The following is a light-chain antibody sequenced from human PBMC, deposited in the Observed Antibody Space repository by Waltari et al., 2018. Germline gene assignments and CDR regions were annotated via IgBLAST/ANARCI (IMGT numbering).Light chain of an antibody. CDR1: SGSVSTSYY. J-gene: IGLJ1*01. CDR2: STN. CDR3: VLYMGSGIHV. Sequence: QTVVTQEPSFSVSPGGTVTLTCGLSSGSVSTSYYPSWYQQIPGQAPRTLMYSTNARSSGVPDRFSGSILGNKAALTITGAQADDECDYYCVLYMGSGIHVFGTGTKVTVL. V-gene: IGLV8-61*01.